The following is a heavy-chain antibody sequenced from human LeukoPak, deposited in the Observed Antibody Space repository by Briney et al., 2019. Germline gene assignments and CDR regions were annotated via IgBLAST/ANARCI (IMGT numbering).Heavy chain of an antibody. CDR2: ISANNGNT. CDR1: GYTFTRYG. J-gene: IGHJ4*02. D-gene: IGHD2-21*02. CDR3: AKDDGDSYDY. V-gene: IGHV1-18*01. Sequence: ASVKVSCKASGYTFTRYGISWVRQAPGHGLEWMGWISANNGNTKYAQKFQGRVTVTRDTSTRAVYMELRSLRSDDTAVYYCAKDDGDSYDYWGQETLVTVSS.